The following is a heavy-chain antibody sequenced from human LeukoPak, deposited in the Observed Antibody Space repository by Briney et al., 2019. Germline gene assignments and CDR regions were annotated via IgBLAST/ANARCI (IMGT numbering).Heavy chain of an antibody. J-gene: IGHJ6*02. Sequence: GRSLRLSCAASGFTFSSYAMHWVRQAPGKGLEWVAVISYDGSNKYYADSVKGRFTISRDNSKNTLYLQMNSLRAEDTAVYYCARDSTYTMDLWGRGTTVTVSS. V-gene: IGHV3-30*04. CDR1: GFTFSSYA. CDR2: ISYDGSNK. D-gene: IGHD2/OR15-2a*01. CDR3: ARDSTYTMDL.